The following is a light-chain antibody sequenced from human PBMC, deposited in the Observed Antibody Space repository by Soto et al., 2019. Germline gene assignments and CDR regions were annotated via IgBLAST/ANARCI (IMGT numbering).Light chain of an antibody. CDR3: APWDRSLSVGV. V-gene: IGLV1-51*01. CDR2: DND. CDR1: SSNIGNNY. Sequence: QSVLTQPPSVSAAPGQKVTISCSGSSSNIGNNYVFWYQQLPGTAPKLLIYDNDKRPSGIPDRFSGSKSGTSATLGITGLQAGDEADYYCAPWDRSLSVGVFGGGTQLTVL. J-gene: IGLJ2*01.